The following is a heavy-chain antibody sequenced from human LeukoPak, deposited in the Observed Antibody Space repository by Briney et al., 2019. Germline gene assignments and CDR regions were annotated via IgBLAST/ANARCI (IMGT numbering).Heavy chain of an antibody. CDR3: ARAGSSLFDY. CDR2: TYYSGTT. Sequence: PSETLSLTCTVSGGSISSYSYYWGWIRQPPGKGLEWIGSTYYSGTTYCNPSLKSRVTISVDTSKNQFSLKLSSVTAADTAVYYCARAGSSLFDYWGQGTLVTVSS. CDR1: GGSISSYSYY. V-gene: IGHV4-39*07. D-gene: IGHD6-13*01. J-gene: IGHJ4*02.